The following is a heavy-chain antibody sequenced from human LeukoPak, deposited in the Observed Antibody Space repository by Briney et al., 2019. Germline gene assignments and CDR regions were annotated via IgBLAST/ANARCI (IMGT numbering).Heavy chain of an antibody. J-gene: IGHJ4*02. CDR1: GYTFTSYG. Sequence: ASVKVSCKASGYTFTSYGISWVRQAPGQGLEWMGWISAYNGNTNCAQKLQGRVTMTTDTSTSTAYMELRSLRSDDTAVYYCARDGDYDSSGYEQTPEQDYWGQGTLVTVSS. V-gene: IGHV1-18*01. CDR2: ISAYNGNT. D-gene: IGHD3-22*01. CDR3: ARDGDYDSSGYEQTPEQDY.